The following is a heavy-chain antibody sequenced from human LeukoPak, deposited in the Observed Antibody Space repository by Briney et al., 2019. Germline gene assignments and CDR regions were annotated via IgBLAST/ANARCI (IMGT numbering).Heavy chain of an antibody. V-gene: IGHV4-4*07. CDR2: IYTSGST. CDR3: ARHDWSYPYFDY. CDR1: GGSISSYY. D-gene: IGHD1-7*01. J-gene: IGHJ4*02. Sequence: SETLSLTCTVSGGSISSYYWSWIRQPAGKGLEWIGHIYTSGSTNYNPSLKSRVTMSVDTSKNHFSLKLSSETAADTAVYYCARHDWSYPYFDYWGQGILVTVSS.